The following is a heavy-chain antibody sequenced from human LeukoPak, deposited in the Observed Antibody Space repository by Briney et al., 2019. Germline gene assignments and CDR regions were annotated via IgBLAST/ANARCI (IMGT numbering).Heavy chain of an antibody. CDR2: IKQDGSEK. CDR3: AREPHTFDI. CDR1: GFTFSSYW. J-gene: IGHJ3*02. Sequence: GGSLRLSCAASGFTFSSYWTSWVRQAPGKGLEWVANIKQDGSEKYYVDSVKGRFTISRDNAKNSLYLQMNSLRAEDTAVYYCAREPHTFDIWGQGTMVTVSS. V-gene: IGHV3-7*01.